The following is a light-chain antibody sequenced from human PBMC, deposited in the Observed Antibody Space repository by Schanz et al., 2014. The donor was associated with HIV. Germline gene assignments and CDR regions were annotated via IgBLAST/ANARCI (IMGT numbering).Light chain of an antibody. V-gene: IGKV1-9*01. J-gene: IGKJ4*01. CDR3: QQSNEFPLT. Sequence: IQLTQSPSSLSASVGDRVTITCRASQGISSYLAWYQQKPGKAPKLLIYAASTLQSGVPSRFSGSGSGTDFTLTISNLQPDDFATYYCQQSNEFPLTFGGGTKVEI. CDR1: QGISSY. CDR2: AAS.